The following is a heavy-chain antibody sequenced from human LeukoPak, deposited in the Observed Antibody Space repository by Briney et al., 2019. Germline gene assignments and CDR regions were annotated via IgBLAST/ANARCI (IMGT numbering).Heavy chain of an antibody. CDR3: TTAAEKYYYGAGSYRLYYMDV. V-gene: IGHV3-11*01. CDR2: ISSSASTI. Sequence: GGSLRLSCAASGFTFSDYYMSWIRQAPGKGLEWVSYISSSASTIYYADSVEGRFTISRDNAKNSLYLQMNSLRAEDTAVYYCTTAAEKYYYGAGSYRLYYMDVWGKGTTVTISS. D-gene: IGHD3-10*01. CDR1: GFTFSDYY. J-gene: IGHJ6*03.